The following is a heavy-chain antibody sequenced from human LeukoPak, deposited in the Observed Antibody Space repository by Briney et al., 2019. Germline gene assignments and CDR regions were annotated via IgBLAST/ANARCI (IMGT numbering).Heavy chain of an antibody. CDR3: ARVGREGCSTTDCYSWFDP. V-gene: IGHV1-3*01. CDR2: IDVGKGNT. D-gene: IGHD2-2*01. CDR1: GYTFPSYF. Sequence: GASVKVSCKASGYTFPSYFIHWVRQAPGHRLEWVGWIDVGKGNTKYSQKFQGRVTITSDTSASTAYMELSSLRSEDTALYFCARVGREGCSTTDCYSWFDPWGQGTLVTVSS. J-gene: IGHJ5*02.